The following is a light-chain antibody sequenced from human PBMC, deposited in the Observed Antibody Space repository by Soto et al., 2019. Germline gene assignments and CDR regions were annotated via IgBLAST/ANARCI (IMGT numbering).Light chain of an antibody. V-gene: IGKV3-15*01. J-gene: IGKJ5*01. CDR1: QTVSITY. CDR3: QQHNNWPPIT. CDR2: GSS. Sequence: PGGSATPSCRASQTVSITYLTWYQQKPGQAPRLLMYGSSIRATGIPARFSGSGSGTEFTLTISSLQSEDFAVYYCQQHNNWPPITFGQGTRLE.